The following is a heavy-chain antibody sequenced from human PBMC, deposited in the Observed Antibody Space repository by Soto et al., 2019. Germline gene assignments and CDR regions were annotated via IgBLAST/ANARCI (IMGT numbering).Heavy chain of an antibody. CDR2: IDPSDSYT. V-gene: IGHV5-10-1*01. CDR3: ARGAGYSNGLDFDY. D-gene: IGHD5-18*01. Sequence: GESLNISSTGGGYGFISYWISWVRTLPGKGLEWLGRIDPSDSYTKSSPSFQGHVTMSADKSISTAYLQWSSLKASDTVMYYCARGAGYSNGLDFDYWGQGTLV. CDR1: GYGFISYW. J-gene: IGHJ4*02.